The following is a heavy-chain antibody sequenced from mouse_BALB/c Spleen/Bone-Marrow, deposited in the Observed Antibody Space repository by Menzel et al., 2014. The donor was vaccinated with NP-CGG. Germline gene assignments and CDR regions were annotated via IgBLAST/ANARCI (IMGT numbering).Heavy chain of an antibody. V-gene: IGHV1-76*01. CDR2: IYPGSGNT. J-gene: IGHJ4*01. CDR3: GMARIAAGGGGMGY. D-gene: IGHD3-3*01. CDR1: GYIFTDYY. Sequence: QVHVKQSGAELARPGASVKLSCKASGYIFTDYYINWVKQRTGQGLEWIGEIYPGSGNTYYNEKFKGKATLTADKSSSTAYMQLRILRSEGAAVDVCGMARIAAGGGGMGYWGQGTSVTVSS.